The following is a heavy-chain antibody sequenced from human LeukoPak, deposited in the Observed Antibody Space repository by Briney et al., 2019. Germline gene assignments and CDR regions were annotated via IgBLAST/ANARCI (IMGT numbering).Heavy chain of an antibody. CDR3: AREGAVAGTPPFDY. D-gene: IGHD6-19*01. Sequence: GGSLRLSCGASGFTFSSYAMSWVRQAPGKGLEWVSAISGSGGSTYYADSVKGRFTISRDNSKNTLYLQMNSLRAEDTAVYYCAREGAVAGTPPFDYWGQGTLVTVSS. CDR1: GFTFSSYA. J-gene: IGHJ4*02. V-gene: IGHV3-23*01. CDR2: ISGSGGST.